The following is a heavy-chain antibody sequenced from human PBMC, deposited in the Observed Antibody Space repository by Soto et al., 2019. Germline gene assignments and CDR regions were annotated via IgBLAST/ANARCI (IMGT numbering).Heavy chain of an antibody. V-gene: IGHV4-34*01. CDR2: INHSGST. J-gene: IGHJ5*02. Sequence: SETLSLTCAVYGGSFSGYYWSWIRQPPGKGLEWIGEINHSGSTNYNPSLKSRVTISVDTSKNQFSLKLSSVTAADTAVYYCARLVVPAARIYWFDPWGQGTLVTVSS. CDR1: GGSFSGYY. CDR3: ARLVVPAARIYWFDP. D-gene: IGHD2-2*01.